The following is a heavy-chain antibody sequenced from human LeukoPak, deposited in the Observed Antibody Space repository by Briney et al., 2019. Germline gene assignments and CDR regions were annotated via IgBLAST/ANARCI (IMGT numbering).Heavy chain of an antibody. CDR1: GSSFSSYW. Sequence: GASLQISCEGSGSSFSSYWIGWGRPLPGKGQEGMGIIYPGDSHTTYSPSFQGQVTISVDKSISTAYLQWSSLKASDTAMYYCASSMAVSGTYYGMDVWGQGTTVTVSS. J-gene: IGHJ6*02. V-gene: IGHV5-51*01. CDR3: ASSMAVSGTYYGMDV. D-gene: IGHD6-19*01. CDR2: IYPGDSHT.